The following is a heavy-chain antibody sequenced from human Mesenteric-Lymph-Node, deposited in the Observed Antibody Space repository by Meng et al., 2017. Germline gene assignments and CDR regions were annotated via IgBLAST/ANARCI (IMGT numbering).Heavy chain of an antibody. J-gene: IGHJ4*02. Sequence: QVQLVQSGHEVKKPGYSVKVSCKDSGGTFSSYAISWVRPAPGQGLEWMGGIIPIFGKANYAQKFQGRVTITADESTSTAYMELSSLRSEDTAVYYCAIQPQIISLGDYWGQGTLVTVSS. V-gene: IGHV1-69*01. D-gene: IGHD1-1*01. CDR1: GGTFSSYA. CDR2: IIPIFGKA. CDR3: AIQPQIISLGDY.